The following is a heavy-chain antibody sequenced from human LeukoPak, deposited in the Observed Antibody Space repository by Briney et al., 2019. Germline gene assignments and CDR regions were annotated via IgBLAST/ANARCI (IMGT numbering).Heavy chain of an antibody. V-gene: IGHV1-2*02. CDR2: INPNSGGT. CDR3: ARDPGYSSPRGDY. CDR1: GYTFTGYF. D-gene: IGHD5-18*01. Sequence: ASVKVSCKAYGYTFTGYFMHWVRQAPRQGLEWMGWINPNSGGTHYAQKFQGRVTMTRDTSISTAYMELSRLRSDDTAVYYCARDPGYSSPRGDYWGQGTLVTVSS. J-gene: IGHJ4*02.